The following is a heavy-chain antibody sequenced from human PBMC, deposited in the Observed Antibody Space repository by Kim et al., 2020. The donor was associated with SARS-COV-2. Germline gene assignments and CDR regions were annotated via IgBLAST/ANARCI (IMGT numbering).Heavy chain of an antibody. J-gene: IGHJ5*01. Sequence: GGSLRLSCAASGFTFSNYWMHWVRQAPGKGLVWVSYVNRDGGFIRYADSVKGRFTISRDNAKSMLYLQMNRLRVEDTAMYFCLRGIADAGKLGYSWGRGTLVTVSS. V-gene: IGHV3-74*01. CDR1: GFTFSNYW. D-gene: IGHD6-13*01. CDR2: VNRDGGFI. CDR3: LRGIADAGKLGYS.